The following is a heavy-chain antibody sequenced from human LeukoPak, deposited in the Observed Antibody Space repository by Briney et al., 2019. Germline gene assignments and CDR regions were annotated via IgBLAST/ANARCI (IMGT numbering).Heavy chain of an antibody. J-gene: IGHJ3*02. CDR3: AKDGGSDPDSFDI. D-gene: IGHD2-15*01. V-gene: IGHV3-21*01. CDR2: ISSSSSYI. CDR1: GFTFSNYN. Sequence: GGSLRLSCAASGFTFSNYNMHWVRQAPGKGLEWVSSISSSSSYIYYADSVKGRFTISRDNTKNSLYLQMNSLRAEDTAVYYCAKDGGSDPDSFDIWGQGTMVTVSS.